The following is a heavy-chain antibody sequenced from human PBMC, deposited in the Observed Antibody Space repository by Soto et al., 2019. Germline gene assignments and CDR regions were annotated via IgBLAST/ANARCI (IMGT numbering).Heavy chain of an antibody. J-gene: IGHJ4*02. D-gene: IGHD3-16*02. CDR2: IHSGGSE. V-gene: IGHV3-23*01. CDR3: AKSKRDDNISGTFRGLDY. CDR1: GFTLRNYA. Sequence: EVQLLASGGVLVQPGGSLRLSCAASGFTLRNYAMNWVRQAPGKGLEWVSGIHSGGSEYYADSVKGRFTISRDNSKNMLYLHMDSLRAEDTALYYCAKSKRDDNISGTFRGLDYWGQGTLVIVSS.